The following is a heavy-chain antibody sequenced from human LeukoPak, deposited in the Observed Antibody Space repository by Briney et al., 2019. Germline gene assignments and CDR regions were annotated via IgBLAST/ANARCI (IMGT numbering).Heavy chain of an antibody. V-gene: IGHV4-59*01. CDR1: GGSISSYY. CDR2: IYYSGST. CDR3: ARMLSLAGYPLDY. Sequence: PSETLSLTCTVSGGSISSYYWSWIRQPPGKGLEWIGYIYYSGSTKYNPSLKSRVTISVDTSKNQFSLKLSSVTAADAAVYYCARMLSLAGYPLDYWGQGTLVTVSS. D-gene: IGHD3-9*01. J-gene: IGHJ4*02.